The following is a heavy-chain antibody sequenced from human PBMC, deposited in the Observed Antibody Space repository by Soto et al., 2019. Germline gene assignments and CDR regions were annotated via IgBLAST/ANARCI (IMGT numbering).Heavy chain of an antibody. V-gene: IGHV1-69*12. Sequence: QVQLGQSGAEVKKPGSSVKVSCKASGGTLSNYGISWVRQAPGQGLEWMGGIIPVFGTANYAQKFQGRVTITADEYTTTVYMDMSSLRSDAKDVYYCARGDATKIVVTTYYGMDVWGQGTTVTVSS. J-gene: IGHJ6*02. CDR2: IIPVFGTA. D-gene: IGHD4-17*01. CDR1: GGTLSNYG. CDR3: ARGDATKIVVTTYYGMDV.